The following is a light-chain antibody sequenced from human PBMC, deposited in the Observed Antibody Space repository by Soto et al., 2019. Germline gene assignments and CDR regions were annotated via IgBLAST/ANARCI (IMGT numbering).Light chain of an antibody. V-gene: IGKV1-5*01. J-gene: IGKJ4*01. CDR1: QSISSR. Sequence: DIQMTQSPSTLSASVGDRVTITCRASQSISSRLAWYQQKPGKAPKILICDASNLESGVPSRFSASGSGTEFTLTISSLQPDDFATYYCQQYNSYSLTFGGGTKVEIK. CDR3: QQYNSYSLT. CDR2: DAS.